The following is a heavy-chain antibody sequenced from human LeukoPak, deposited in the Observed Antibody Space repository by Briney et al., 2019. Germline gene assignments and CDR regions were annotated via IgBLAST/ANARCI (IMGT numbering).Heavy chain of an antibody. CDR2: IYHSGST. Sequence: SETLSLTCTVSGGSISSGGYYWSWIRQPPGKGLEWIGYIYHSGSTYYHPSLKSRVTISVDRSKNQFSLKLSSVTAADTAVYYCARRRFLEWLPSGYWGQGTLVTVSS. D-gene: IGHD3-3*01. V-gene: IGHV4-30-2*01. J-gene: IGHJ4*02. CDR1: GGSISSGGYY. CDR3: ARRRFLEWLPSGY.